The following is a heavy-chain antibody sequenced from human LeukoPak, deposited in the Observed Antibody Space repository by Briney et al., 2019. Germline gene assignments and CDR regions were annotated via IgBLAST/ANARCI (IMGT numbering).Heavy chain of an antibody. V-gene: IGHV3-53*01. D-gene: IGHD5-12*01. J-gene: IGHJ3*02. Sequence: GGSLGLSCAASGFTVSSNYMSWVRQAPGKGLEWVSVIYSGGSTYYADSVKGRFTISRDNSKNTLYLQMNSLRAEDTAVYYCARESSGYGNDAFDIWGQGTMVTVSS. CDR3: ARESSGYGNDAFDI. CDR2: IYSGGST. CDR1: GFTVSSNY.